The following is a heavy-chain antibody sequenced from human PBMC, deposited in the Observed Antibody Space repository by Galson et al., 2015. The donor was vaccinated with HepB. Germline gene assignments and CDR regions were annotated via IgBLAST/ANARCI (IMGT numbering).Heavy chain of an antibody. CDR3: ARETPQAIPTGYYFDY. CDR2: IIPILGIA. Sequence: SVKVSCKASGGTFSSYTISWVRQAPGQGLEWMGRIIPILGIANYAQKFQGRVTITADKSTSTAYMELSSLRSEDTAVYYCARETPQAIPTGYYFDYWGQGTLVTVSS. V-gene: IGHV1-69*04. J-gene: IGHJ4*02. D-gene: IGHD2-21*01. CDR1: GGTFSSYT.